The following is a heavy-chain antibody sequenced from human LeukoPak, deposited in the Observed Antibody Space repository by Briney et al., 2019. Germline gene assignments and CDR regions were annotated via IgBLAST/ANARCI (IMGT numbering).Heavy chain of an antibody. CDR1: GVSISNYY. CDR2: IYYSGST. J-gene: IGHJ4*02. Sequence: SETLSLTCTVSGVSISNYYWSWIRQPPGKGLEWVGYIYYSGSTNYNPSLQSRATISVDPSKSQFSLRLSSVTAADTAVYYCARDYFGSGFFDYWGQGILVTVSS. CDR3: ARDYFGSGFFDY. V-gene: IGHV4-59*01. D-gene: IGHD3-10*01.